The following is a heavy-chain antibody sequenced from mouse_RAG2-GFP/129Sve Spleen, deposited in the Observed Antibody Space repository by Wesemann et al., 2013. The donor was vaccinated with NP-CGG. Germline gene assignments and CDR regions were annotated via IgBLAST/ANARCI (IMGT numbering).Heavy chain of an antibody. D-gene: IGHD2-4*01. CDR2: ISYSGST. Sequence: DVQLQESGPGLVKPSQSLSLTCTVTGYSITSDYAWNWIRQFPGNKLEWMGYISYSGSTSYNPSLKSRISITRDTSKNQFFLQLNSVTTEDTATYYCARSDDYDYFDYWGQGTTLTVSS. V-gene: IGHV3-2*02. CDR3: ARSDDYDYFDY. CDR1: GYSITSDYA. J-gene: IGHJ2*01.